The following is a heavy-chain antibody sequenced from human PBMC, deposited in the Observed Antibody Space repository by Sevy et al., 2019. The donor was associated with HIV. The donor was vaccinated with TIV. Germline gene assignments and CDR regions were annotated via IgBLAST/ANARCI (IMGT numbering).Heavy chain of an antibody. CDR3: AKGYSSGWYLDY. D-gene: IGHD6-19*01. J-gene: IGHJ4*02. CDR2: ISGSGGST. CDR1: GFTFSSYA. V-gene: IGHV3-23*01. Sequence: LSLTCAASGFTFSSYAMSWVRQAPGKGLEWVSAISGSGGSTYYADSVKGRFTISRDNSKNTLYLQMNSLRAEDTAVYYCAKGYSSGWYLDYWGQGTLVTVSS.